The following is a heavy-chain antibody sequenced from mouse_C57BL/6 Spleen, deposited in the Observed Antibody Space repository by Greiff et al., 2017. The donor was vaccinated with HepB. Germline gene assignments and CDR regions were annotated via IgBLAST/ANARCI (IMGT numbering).Heavy chain of an antibody. J-gene: IGHJ4*01. CDR3: AREGDDGYYGGAMDY. V-gene: IGHV1-64*01. Sequence: VQLQQPGAELVKPGASVKLSCKASGYTFTSYWMHWVKQRPGQGLEWIGMIHPNSGSTNYNEKFKSKATLTVDKSSSTAYMQLSSLTSEDSAVYYCAREGDDGYYGGAMDYWGQGTSVTVSS. CDR2: IHPNSGST. CDR1: GYTFTSYW. D-gene: IGHD2-3*01.